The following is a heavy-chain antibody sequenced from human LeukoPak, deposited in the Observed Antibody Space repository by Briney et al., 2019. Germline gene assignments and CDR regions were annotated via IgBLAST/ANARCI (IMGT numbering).Heavy chain of an antibody. J-gene: IGHJ3*02. CDR2: IYYNGSP. D-gene: IGHD3-22*01. CDR1: GGSISNDY. CDR3: ARENEYYYDSSGWARNAFDI. Sequence: SETLSLTCTVSGGSISNDYWSWIRQPPGRGLEWIGYIYYNGSPKYNPSLNSRVTISVDTSKNQFSLKLSSVTAADTAVYYCARENEYYYDSSGWARNAFDIWGQGTMVTVSS. V-gene: IGHV4-59*01.